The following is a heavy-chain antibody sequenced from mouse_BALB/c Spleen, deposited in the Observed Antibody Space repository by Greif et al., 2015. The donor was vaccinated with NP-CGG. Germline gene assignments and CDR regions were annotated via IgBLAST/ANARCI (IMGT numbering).Heavy chain of an antibody. CDR2: IWRGGST. CDR1: GFSLTSYG. CDR3: AKNDYYGSSYWYFDV. Sequence: VQLQESGPGLVQPSQSLSITCTVSGFSLTSYGVHWVRQSPGKGLEWLGVIWRGGSTDYNAAFMSRLSITKDNSKSQVFFKMNSLQADDTAIYYCAKNDYYGSSYWYFDVWGAGTTVTVSS. D-gene: IGHD1-1*01. V-gene: IGHV2-5*01. J-gene: IGHJ1*01.